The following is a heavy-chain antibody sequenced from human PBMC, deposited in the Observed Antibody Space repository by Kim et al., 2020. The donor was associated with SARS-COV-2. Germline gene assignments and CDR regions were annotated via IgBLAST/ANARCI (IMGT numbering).Heavy chain of an antibody. CDR1: GFTVSSNY. CDR2: IYSGGST. V-gene: IGHV3-53*01. D-gene: IGHD6-19*01. J-gene: IGHJ6*02. CDR3: AGVAVAGYKSYYYGVDV. Sequence: GGSLRLSCAASGFTVSSNYMSWVRQAPGKGLEWVSVIYSGGSTYYADSVKGRFTISRDNSKNTLYLQMNSLRAEDTAVYYCAGVAVAGYKSYYYGVDVWGQGTPVTVSS.